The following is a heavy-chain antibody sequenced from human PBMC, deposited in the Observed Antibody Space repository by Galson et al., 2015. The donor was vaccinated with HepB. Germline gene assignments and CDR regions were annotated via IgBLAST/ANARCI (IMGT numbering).Heavy chain of an antibody. J-gene: IGHJ4*02. CDR1: GFTFNSYS. V-gene: IGHV3-48*04. D-gene: IGHD3-22*01. CDR2: ISSSSSTI. Sequence: FLRLSCAASGFTFNSYSMNWVRQAPGKGLEWVSYISSSSSTIYNADFVKGRFIISRDNAKNSLYLQMNSLGAEDTAVYYCAKIPIYDSSGYYLDYWGQGTLVTVSS. CDR3: AKIPIYDSSGYYLDY.